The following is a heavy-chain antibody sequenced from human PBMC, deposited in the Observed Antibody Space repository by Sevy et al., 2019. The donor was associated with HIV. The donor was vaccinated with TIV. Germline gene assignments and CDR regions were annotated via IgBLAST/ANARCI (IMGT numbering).Heavy chain of an antibody. CDR1: GFTFSSYG. Sequence: GGSLRLSCAASGFTFSSYGMHWVRQAPGKGLEWVAVISYDGSNKYYADSVKGRFTISRDNSKNTLYLQMNGLRAEDTAVYYCAKDPYPDSSGYYTHYFDYWGQGTLVTVSS. CDR2: ISYDGSNK. V-gene: IGHV3-30*18. J-gene: IGHJ4*02. D-gene: IGHD3-22*01. CDR3: AKDPYPDSSGYYTHYFDY.